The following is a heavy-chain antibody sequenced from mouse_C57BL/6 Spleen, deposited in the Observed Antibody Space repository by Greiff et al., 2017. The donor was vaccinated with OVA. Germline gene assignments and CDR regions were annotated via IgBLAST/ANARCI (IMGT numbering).Heavy chain of an antibody. D-gene: IGHD1-1*01. J-gene: IGHJ4*01. CDR1: GFSLTSYG. CDR3: ARSGSSYHYAMDY. CDR2: IWGVGST. V-gene: IGHV2-6*01. Sequence: VKVVESGPGLVAPSQRLSITCTVSGFSLTSYGVDWVRQSPGKGLEWLGVIWGVGSTNYNSALKSRLSISKDNSKSQVFLKMNSLQTDDTAMYYCARSGSSYHYAMDYWGQGTSVTVSS.